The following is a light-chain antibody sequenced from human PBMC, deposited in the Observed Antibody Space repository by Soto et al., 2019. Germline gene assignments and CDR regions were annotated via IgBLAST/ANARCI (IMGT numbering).Light chain of an antibody. J-gene: IGLJ3*02. V-gene: IGLV2-11*01. CDR1: SSDVGGYNY. CDR2: DVS. CDR3: CSYAGSYTNWV. Sequence: QSALTQPRSVSGSPGQSVTISCTGTSSDVGGYNYVSWYQQHPGKAPKVMIYDVSKRPSGVPDRFSGSKSGNTASLTISGLQAEDDADYYCCSYAGSYTNWVFGGGTKLTVL.